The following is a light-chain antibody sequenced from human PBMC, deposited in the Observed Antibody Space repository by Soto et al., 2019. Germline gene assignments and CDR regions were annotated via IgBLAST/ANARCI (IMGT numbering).Light chain of an antibody. Sequence: DIQMTQSPSSLSASVGDRVTITCRASQSIRTYLNWYQQKPGKAPKLLIYAASSLQSGVPSRFSGRGSGTDFTLTISSLQPEDFATYYCQQSYSTLITFGQGTRLEIK. CDR2: AAS. J-gene: IGKJ5*01. CDR1: QSIRTY. CDR3: QQSYSTLIT. V-gene: IGKV1-39*01.